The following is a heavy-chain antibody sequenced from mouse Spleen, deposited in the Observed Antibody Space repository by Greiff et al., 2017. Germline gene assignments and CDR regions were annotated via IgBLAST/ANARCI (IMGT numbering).Heavy chain of an antibody. J-gene: IGHJ2*01. CDR1: GYTFTSYW. CDR3: ARSYGKGYFDY. CDR2: IHPNSGST. D-gene: IGHD2-1*01. Sequence: QVQLKQPGAELVKPGASVKLSCKASGYTFTSYWMHWVKQRPGQGLEWIGMIHPNSGSTNYNEKFKSKATLTVDKSSSTAYMQLSSLTSEDSAVYYCARSYGKGYFDYWGQGTTLTVSS. V-gene: IGHV1-64*01.